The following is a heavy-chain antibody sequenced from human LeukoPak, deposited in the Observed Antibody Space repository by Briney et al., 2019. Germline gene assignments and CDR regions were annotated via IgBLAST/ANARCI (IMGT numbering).Heavy chain of an antibody. V-gene: IGHV1-46*01. CDR1: GYTFTSYY. D-gene: IGHD2-2*01. Sequence: ASVKVSCKASGYTFTSYYVHWVRHAPGQGLEWMGMINPSTSSTSYAQKFQGRVTMTRDTSTSTVYMELSSLRSEDTALYYCARDQHYQLPFDYWGRGTMVTVSS. CDR2: INPSTSST. CDR3: ARDQHYQLPFDY. J-gene: IGHJ4*02.